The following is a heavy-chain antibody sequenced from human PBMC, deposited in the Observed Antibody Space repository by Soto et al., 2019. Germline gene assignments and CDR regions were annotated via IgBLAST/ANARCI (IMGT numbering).Heavy chain of an antibody. J-gene: IGHJ4*02. D-gene: IGHD6-13*01. V-gene: IGHV4-39*07. CDR2: INHSGST. Sequence: PSETLSLTCIVSGGSISSSSYYWGWIRQPPGKGLEWIGKINHSGSTNYNPSLKSRVTISVDTSKNQFSLKLSSVTAADTAVYYCARGWSSSWYHFDYWGQGTLVTVPQ. CDR3: ARGWSSSWYHFDY. CDR1: GGSISSSSYY.